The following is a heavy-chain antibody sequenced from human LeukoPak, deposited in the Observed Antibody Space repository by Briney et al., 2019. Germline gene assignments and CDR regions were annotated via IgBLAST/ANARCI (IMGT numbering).Heavy chain of an antibody. J-gene: IGHJ3*02. V-gene: IGHV3-48*03. CDR3: ARDSPLSFDI. Sequence: GGSLRLSCAASGFTFSTYGMNWVRQAPGKGLEWVSYTSSSGTTIYYADSLKGRFTISRDNAKNSVYLQMNSLRAEDTAVYYCARDSPLSFDIWGQGTMVTVSS. CDR2: TSSSGTTI. CDR1: GFTFSTYG.